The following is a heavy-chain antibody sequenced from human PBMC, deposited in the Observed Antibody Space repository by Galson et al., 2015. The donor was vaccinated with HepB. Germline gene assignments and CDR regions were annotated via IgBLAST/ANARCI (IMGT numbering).Heavy chain of an antibody. CDR3: ARDFLWQHLVPQDRRDY. J-gene: IGHJ4*02. V-gene: IGHV3-21*01. D-gene: IGHD2-21*01. Sequence: SLRLSCAASGFTFSSYGMNWVRQAPGKGLEWVSSISSISSYISYADSVKGRFTISRDNAQNSLFLQMNRLRGEDTAVYYCARDFLWQHLVPQDRRDYWGQGTRVTVSS. CDR2: ISSISSYI. CDR1: GFTFSSYG.